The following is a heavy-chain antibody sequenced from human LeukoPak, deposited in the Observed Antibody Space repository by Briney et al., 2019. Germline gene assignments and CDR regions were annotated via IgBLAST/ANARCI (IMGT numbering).Heavy chain of an antibody. D-gene: IGHD6-19*01. J-gene: IGHJ3*02. CDR2: IYHSGST. Sequence: PSETLSLTCAVSGGSISSSNWWSWVRQPPGKGLEWIGEIYHSGSTNYNPSLKSRVTISVDTSKNQFSLKLSSVTAADTAVYYCAREDSSGWYPDAFDIWGQGTMVTVSS. CDR1: GGSISSSNW. CDR3: AREDSSGWYPDAFDI. V-gene: IGHV4-4*02.